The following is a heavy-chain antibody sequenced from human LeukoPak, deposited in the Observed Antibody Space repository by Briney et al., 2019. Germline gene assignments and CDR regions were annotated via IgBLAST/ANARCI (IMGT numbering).Heavy chain of an antibody. D-gene: IGHD5-18*01. CDR2: IYSSGVGT. CDR3: ARVRNPSWIQLWYPDY. Sequence: PGGSLRLSCAASGFTFSSYAMTWVRQAPGKGLEWVSSIYSSGVGTYHAVSGKGRFTISRENSQKTLYLQMTSLRAEATAVYYCARVRNPSWIQLWYPDYWGQGTLVTVSS. J-gene: IGHJ4*02. V-gene: IGHV3-23*01. CDR1: GFTFSSYA.